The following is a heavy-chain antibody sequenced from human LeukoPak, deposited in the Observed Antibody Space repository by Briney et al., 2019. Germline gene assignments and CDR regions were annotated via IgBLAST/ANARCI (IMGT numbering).Heavy chain of an antibody. D-gene: IGHD3-10*01. CDR3: TTGPDYYGSGSYGDY. J-gene: IGHJ4*02. CDR1: GFTFSNAW. Sequence: KPGGSLRLSCAASGFTFSNAWMSWVRQAPGKGLEWVGRIKSKTDGGTTDYAAPVKGRFTISRDDSKNTLYLQMNSLKTEDTAVYYCTTGPDYYGSGSYGDYWGQGTLVTVSS. V-gene: IGHV3-15*01. CDR2: IKSKTDGGTT.